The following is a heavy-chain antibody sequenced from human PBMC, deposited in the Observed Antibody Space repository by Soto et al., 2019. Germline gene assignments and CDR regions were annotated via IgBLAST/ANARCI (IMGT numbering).Heavy chain of an antibody. CDR3: AKDLGYSSSWRYY. V-gene: IGHV3-23*01. J-gene: IGHJ4*02. CDR1: GFTFSSYA. Sequence: GGSLRLSCAASGFTFSSYAMSWVRQAPGKGLEWVSAISGSGGSTYYADSVKGRFTTSRDNSKNTLYLQMNSLRAEDTAVYYCAKDLGYSSSWRYYWGQGTLVTVSS. D-gene: IGHD6-13*01. CDR2: ISGSGGST.